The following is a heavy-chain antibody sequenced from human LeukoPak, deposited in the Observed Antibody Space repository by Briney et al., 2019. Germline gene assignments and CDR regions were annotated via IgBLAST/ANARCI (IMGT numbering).Heavy chain of an antibody. V-gene: IGHV3-23*01. CDR1: GFTFSSYA. CDR3: ANQYSDDYYYYMDV. Sequence: GGSLRLSCAASGFTFSSYAMSWVRQAPGKGLEWVSAISGSGGSTYYADSVKGRFTISRDNSKNTLYLQMNSLRAEDTAVYYCANQYSDDYYYYMDVWGKGTTVTVPS. CDR2: ISGSGGST. D-gene: IGHD4-17*01. J-gene: IGHJ6*03.